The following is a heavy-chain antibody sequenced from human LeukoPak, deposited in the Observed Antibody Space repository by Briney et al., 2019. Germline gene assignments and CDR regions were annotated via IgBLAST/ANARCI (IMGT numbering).Heavy chain of an antibody. J-gene: IGHJ5*02. Sequence: GGSLRVSCEGSGFPFGTYWMAWVRQAPGKGLEWVASIKHDGREEHYVDSIKGRFTISRDNGKNSVYLQMNNLRVEDTAMYYCSRESHPWGQGTLVIVSS. V-gene: IGHV3-7*01. CDR1: GFPFGTYW. CDR2: IKHDGREE. CDR3: SRESHP.